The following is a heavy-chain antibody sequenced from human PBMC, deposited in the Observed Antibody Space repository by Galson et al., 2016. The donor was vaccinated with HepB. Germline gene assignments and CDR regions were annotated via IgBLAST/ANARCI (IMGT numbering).Heavy chain of an antibody. CDR3: ARGARWPAY. D-gene: IGHD4-23*01. J-gene: IGHJ4*02. Sequence: SETLSLTCTISDGSITNYHWSWIRQTPGKGLEWIGYISDSGTTSYNPSLKSRVTISLGTSKNHFSLKMTSMTAADTAVYYCARGARWPAYWGQGALVTVSS. CDR2: ISDSGTT. CDR1: DGSITNYH. V-gene: IGHV4-59*01.